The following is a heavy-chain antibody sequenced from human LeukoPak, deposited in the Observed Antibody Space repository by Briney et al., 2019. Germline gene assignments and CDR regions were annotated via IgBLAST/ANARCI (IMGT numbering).Heavy chain of an antibody. V-gene: IGHV3-7*01. Sequence: GGSLRLSCAASGFTFSRYWMSWIRQAPGKGLEWVANIKQDGSEKYYVESVKGRFTISKDNAKQSLYLQMNGQRVDDTAVYYCAKLGDLFDPWGQGTLVTVSS. CDR3: AKLGDLFDP. CDR2: IKQDGSEK. D-gene: IGHD2-21*01. CDR1: GFTFSRYW. J-gene: IGHJ5*02.